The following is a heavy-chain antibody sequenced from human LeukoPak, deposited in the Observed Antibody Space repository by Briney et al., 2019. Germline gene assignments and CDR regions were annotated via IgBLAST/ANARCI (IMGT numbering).Heavy chain of an antibody. CDR1: DYSISSGYY. Sequence: PSETLSLTCAVSDYSISSGYYWGWIRQPPGKGLVWIGSIYHSGSAQYSPSLKSRVTISVDTSKNQFSLKLSSVTAADTAVYYCGRLRGSGSYFDYWGQGTLVTVSS. V-gene: IGHV4-38-2*01. CDR2: IYHSGSA. D-gene: IGHD3-10*01. CDR3: GRLRGSGSYFDY. J-gene: IGHJ4*02.